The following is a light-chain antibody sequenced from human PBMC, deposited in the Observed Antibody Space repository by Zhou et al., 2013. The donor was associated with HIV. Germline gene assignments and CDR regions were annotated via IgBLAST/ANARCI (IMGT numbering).Light chain of an antibody. J-gene: IGKJ2*01. Sequence: VVLTQSPGTPSLSPGETATLSCRASQSVRSGYLAWYQQKPGQAPRLLIHGASSRATGIPDRFSGSGSGTDFTLTVSRLEPEDFVVYYCQQFSSSSVAFGQGTKLEMK. V-gene: IGKV3-20*01. CDR3: QQFSSSSVA. CDR2: GAS. CDR1: QSVRSGY.